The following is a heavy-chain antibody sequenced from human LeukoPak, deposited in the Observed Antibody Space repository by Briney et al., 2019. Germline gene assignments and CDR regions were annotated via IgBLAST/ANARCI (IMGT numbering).Heavy chain of an antibody. CDR1: GFTFSSYA. V-gene: IGHV3-30*04. CDR3: AKPTTPRIREHHFDY. D-gene: IGHD1-26*01. Sequence: GGSLRLSCAASGFTFSSYAMPWVRQAPGKGLYWVAVISYDGSNKYYADSVKGRFTISRDYSKNTLYLQMNSLRAEDTAVYYCAKPTTPRIREHHFDYWGQGTLVTVSS. J-gene: IGHJ4*02. CDR2: ISYDGSNK.